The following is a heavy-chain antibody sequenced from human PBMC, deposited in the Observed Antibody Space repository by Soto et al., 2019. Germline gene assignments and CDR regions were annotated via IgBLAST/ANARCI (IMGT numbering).Heavy chain of an antibody. CDR2: IRSKAYGGTT. D-gene: IGHD2-21*02. Sequence: GGSLRLSCTASGFTFGDYAMSWFRQAPGKGLEWVGFIRSKAYGGTTEYAASVKGRFTISRDDSKSIAYLQMNSLKTEDTAVYYCTRDTLPELLFPGYWFDPWGQGTLVTVSS. V-gene: IGHV3-49*03. CDR3: TRDTLPELLFPGYWFDP. CDR1: GFTFGDYA. J-gene: IGHJ5*02.